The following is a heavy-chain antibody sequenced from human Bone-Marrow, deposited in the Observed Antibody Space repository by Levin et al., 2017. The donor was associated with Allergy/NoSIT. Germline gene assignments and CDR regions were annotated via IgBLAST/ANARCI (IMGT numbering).Heavy chain of an antibody. D-gene: IGHD3-3*01. J-gene: IGHJ6*02. CDR3: ARTAYYDFWSGYYGMDV. CDR1: GFTFSSYW. V-gene: IGHV3-74*01. CDR2: INSDGSST. Sequence: GGSLRLSCAASGFTFSSYWMHWVRQAPGKGLVWVSRINSDGSSTSYADSVKGRFTISRDNAKNTLYLQMNSLRAEDTAVYYCARTAYYDFWSGYYGMDVWGQGTTVTVSS.